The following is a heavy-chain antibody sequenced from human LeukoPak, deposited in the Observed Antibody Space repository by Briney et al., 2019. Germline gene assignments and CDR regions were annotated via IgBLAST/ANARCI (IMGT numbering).Heavy chain of an antibody. Sequence: GGSLRLSCAASGFTFSSYSMNWVRQAPGKGLEWVSYISSSSHTIYYADSVKGRFTISRDNARNSLSLQMNSLRAEDTAVYYCARDHPILYYYGMDVWGQGTTVTVSS. V-gene: IGHV3-48*01. CDR1: GFTFSSYS. J-gene: IGHJ6*02. CDR3: ARDHPILYYYGMDV. CDR2: ISSSSHTI.